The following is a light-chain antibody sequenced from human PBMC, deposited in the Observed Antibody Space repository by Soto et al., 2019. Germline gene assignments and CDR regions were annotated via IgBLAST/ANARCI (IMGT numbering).Light chain of an antibody. CDR3: QSYDRSRSGSRV. J-gene: IGLJ1*01. CDR1: SSNIGAGYD. CDR2: DNT. V-gene: IGLV1-40*01. Sequence: QSVLTQPPSVSGAPGQRVTISCTGSSSNIGAGYDVHWYQQLPGTAPKLLIYDNTNRPSGVPDRVSGSKSGTSASLAITGLQAEDEADYYCQSYDRSRSGSRVFGTGTKLTVL.